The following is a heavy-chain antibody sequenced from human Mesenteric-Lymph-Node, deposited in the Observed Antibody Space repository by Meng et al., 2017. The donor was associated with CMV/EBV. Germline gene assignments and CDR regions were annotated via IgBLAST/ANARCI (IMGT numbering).Heavy chain of an antibody. J-gene: IGHJ4*02. V-gene: IGHV3-30-3*01. CDR2: ISYDGNTK. CDR3: AKDLDGYNYIDY. D-gene: IGHD5-24*01. CDR1: GFTFSNYA. Sequence: GESLKISCAASGFTFSNYAIHWVRQAPGKGLEWVAVISYDGNTKYYGDSVRGRFTISRDNSKNTLYLQASSLRAEDTAVYYCAKDLDGYNYIDYWGQGTLVTVSS.